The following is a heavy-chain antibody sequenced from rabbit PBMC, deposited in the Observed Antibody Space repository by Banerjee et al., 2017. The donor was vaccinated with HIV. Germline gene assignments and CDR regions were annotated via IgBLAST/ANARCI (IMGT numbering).Heavy chain of an antibody. J-gene: IGHJ3*01. CDR2: IYTGSSGNT. CDR1: GFSFSNYYY. Sequence: QEQLVESGGGLVQPEGSLTLTCTASGFSFSNYYYICWVRPAPGKGLEWIACIYTGSSGNTYYASWAKGRFTISKTSSTTVTLQMTSLTAADTATYFCARDLAGVIGWNFGLWGQGTLVTVS. V-gene: IGHV1S45*01. CDR3: ARDLAGVIGWNFGL. D-gene: IGHD4-1*01.